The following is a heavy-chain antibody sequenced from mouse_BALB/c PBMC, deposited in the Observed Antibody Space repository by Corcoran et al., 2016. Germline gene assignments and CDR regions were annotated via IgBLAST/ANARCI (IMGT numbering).Heavy chain of an antibody. CDR1: GYTFTNYG. CDR3: ARTGYGYDFDY. J-gene: IGHJ2*01. CDR2: INTYTGEP. V-gene: IGHV9-1*02. Sequence: QIQLVQSGPELKKPGEIVKISCKASGYTFTNYGMNWVKQAPGKGLKWKGWINTYTGEPTYADDFKGRFAFSLETPASTAYLQINNLKNEDMATYFCARTGYGYDFDYWGQGTTLTVSA. D-gene: IGHD2-2*01.